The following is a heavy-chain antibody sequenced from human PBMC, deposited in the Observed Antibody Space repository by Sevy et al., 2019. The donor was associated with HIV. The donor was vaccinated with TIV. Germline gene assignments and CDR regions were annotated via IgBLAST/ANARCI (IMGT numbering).Heavy chain of an antibody. CDR2: IWYDGKTK. J-gene: IGHJ5*01. CDR1: GFTFRGFS. CDR3: ARDAARVIVPTAGFDS. Sequence: GGPRSLSWVASGFTFRGFSRHWVRQPPGKGREWVAAIWYDGKTKRNPDSVQVRFTISRDNSKKTLHLQMNSLRAEDTALYYCARDAARVIVPTAGFDSWGQGTLVTVSS. V-gene: IGHV3-33*01. D-gene: IGHD1-1*01.